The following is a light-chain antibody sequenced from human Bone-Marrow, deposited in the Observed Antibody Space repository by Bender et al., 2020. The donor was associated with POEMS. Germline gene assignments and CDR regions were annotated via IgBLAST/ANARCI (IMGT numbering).Light chain of an antibody. V-gene: IGLV3-21*01. CDR3: NSRDSSDNPWV. CDR1: NIGSKS. CDR2: HDD. J-gene: IGLJ3*02. Sequence: SYVLTQPPSVSVAPGKTASIPCGGNNIGSKSVHWYQQKPGQAPVLVIYHDDDRPSGIPERFSGSNSGNTASLTITGAQAEDEADYYCNSRDSSDNPWVFGGGTKLTVL.